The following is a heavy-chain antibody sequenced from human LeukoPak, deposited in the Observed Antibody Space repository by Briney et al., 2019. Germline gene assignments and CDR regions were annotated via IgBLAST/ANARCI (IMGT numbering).Heavy chain of an antibody. Sequence: PSETLSLTCTVSGGSISNYYWTWIRQPPGKGLEGIGYINYRGNTNYNPSLKNRVSMSVDMSKNQFSLKLRSVTAADTAVYFCAREGYSSGWNDCWGQGTLVTVSS. J-gene: IGHJ4*02. CDR2: INYRGNT. V-gene: IGHV4-59*01. CDR1: GGSISNYY. D-gene: IGHD6-19*01. CDR3: AREGYSSGWNDC.